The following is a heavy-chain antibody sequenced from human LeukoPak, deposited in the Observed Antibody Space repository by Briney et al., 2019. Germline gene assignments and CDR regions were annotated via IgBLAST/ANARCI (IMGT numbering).Heavy chain of an antibody. CDR3: ARSVEGYCRGGSCYSYSYYMDV. J-gene: IGHJ6*03. CDR2: IYYSGST. V-gene: IGHV4-39*01. Sequence: SETLSLTCTVSGGSISSSTYYWGWIRQPPGKGLEWIGSIYYSGSTYYNPALKSRVTISVDTSKNQFSLKLSSVTAADTAVYYCARSVEGYCRGGSCYSYSYYMDVWGKGTTVTVSS. CDR1: GGSISSSTYY. D-gene: IGHD2-15*01.